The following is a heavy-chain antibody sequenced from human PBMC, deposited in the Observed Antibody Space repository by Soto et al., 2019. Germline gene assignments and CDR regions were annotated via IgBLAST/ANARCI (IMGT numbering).Heavy chain of an antibody. J-gene: IGHJ4*02. CDR2: MNHNSGNT. CDR1: GYTFTSYD. CDR3: ARGGSVVVPAARPYYFDY. V-gene: IGHV1-8*01. Sequence: QVQLVQSGAEVKKPGASVNVSCKASGYTFTSYDINWVRQATGQGLEWMGWMNHNSGNTGYAQKFQGRVTMTRYTSISTDYMELSSLRSEDTAVYYCARGGSVVVPAARPYYFDYWGQGTLVTVSS. D-gene: IGHD2-2*01.